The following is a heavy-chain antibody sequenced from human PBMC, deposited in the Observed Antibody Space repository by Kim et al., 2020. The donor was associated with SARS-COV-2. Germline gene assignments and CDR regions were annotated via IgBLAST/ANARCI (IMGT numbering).Heavy chain of an antibody. D-gene: IGHD5-12*01. CDR3: AKAGGYDSWYFDL. V-gene: IGHV3-9*01. J-gene: IGHJ2*01. CDR2: ISWNSGSI. CDR1: GFTFDDYA. Sequence: GGSLRLSCAASGFTFDDYAMHWVRQAPGKGLEWVSGISWNSGSIGYADSVKGRFTISRDNAKNSLYLQMNSLRAEDTALYYCAKAGGYDSWYFDLWGRGTLVTVSS.